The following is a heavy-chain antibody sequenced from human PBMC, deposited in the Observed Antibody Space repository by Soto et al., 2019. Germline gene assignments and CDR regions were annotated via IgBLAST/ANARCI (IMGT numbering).Heavy chain of an antibody. V-gene: IGHV3-30*03. CDR1: GFTFSSYG. CDR2: ISYDGSNK. Sequence: QVQLVESGGGVVQPGRSLRLSWAASGFTFSSYGMHWVRQAPGKGLEWVAVISYDGSNKHYADSVKGRFTISSDNSKNTLYLQMNSLRAEDTAVYYCAGRKDGHYYNGMDVWGQGTTVTVSS. J-gene: IGHJ6*02. CDR3: AGRKDGHYYNGMDV.